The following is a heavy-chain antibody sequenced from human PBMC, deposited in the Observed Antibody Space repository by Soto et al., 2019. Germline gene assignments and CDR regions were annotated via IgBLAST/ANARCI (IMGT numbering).Heavy chain of an antibody. CDR1: GFSLSRYG. V-gene: IGHV3-33*01. D-gene: IGHD2-8*02. J-gene: IGHJ4*02. CDR2: LLSDGIKT. Sequence: GGSLRLSCTASGFSLSRYGLHWVRQAPGKGLEWVAGLLSDGIKTSYTDSVKGRFTISRDTSKNMLYLQMNSLGDEDTAVYYCARDLNYWSLLIDHWGQGTLVTVSS. CDR3: ARDLNYWSLLIDH.